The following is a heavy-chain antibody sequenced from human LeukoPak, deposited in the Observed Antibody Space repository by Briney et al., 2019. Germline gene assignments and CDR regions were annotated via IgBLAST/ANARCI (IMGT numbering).Heavy chain of an antibody. CDR2: ISGSGDNT. V-gene: IGHV3-23*01. J-gene: IGHJ4*02. Sequence: GGSLKLSCAASGFSFSSYAMSWVRQAPGKGLEWVSSISGSGDNTYYAESVKGWFTISRDNSKNTLFLQMNSLRAEDTAVFYCAKRSGYTAGWFFDFWGQGTLVTVSS. D-gene: IGHD5-12*01. CDR1: GFSFSSYA. CDR3: AKRSGYTAGWFFDF.